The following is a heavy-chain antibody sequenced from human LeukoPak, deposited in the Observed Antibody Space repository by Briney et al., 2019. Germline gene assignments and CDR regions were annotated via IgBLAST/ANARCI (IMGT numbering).Heavy chain of an antibody. V-gene: IGHV4-59*08. CDR1: GGSISSYY. CDR2: IYYSGST. CDR3: ARRSFSGYDFLDY. D-gene: IGHD5-12*01. J-gene: IGHJ4*02. Sequence: SETLSLTCTVSGGSISSYYWSWIRQPPGKGLEWIGYIYYSGSTNYNPSLKSRVTISVDTSKNQFSLKLSSVTAADTAVYYCARRSFSGYDFLDYWGQGTLVTVSS.